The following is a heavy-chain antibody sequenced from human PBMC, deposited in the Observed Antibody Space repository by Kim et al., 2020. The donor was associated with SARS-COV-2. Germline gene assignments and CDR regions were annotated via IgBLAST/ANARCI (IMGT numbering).Heavy chain of an antibody. CDR3: AKSNWFDP. J-gene: IGHJ5*02. CDR1: GFTFRNHW. V-gene: IGHV3-7*03. CDR2: IKHDGSAQ. Sequence: GGSLRLSCATSGFTFRNHWMSWVRQAPGKGLEWVANIKHDGSAQYYVDSVKGRFTISRDNTKNSLYLQMDTLRADDTAVYYCAKSNWFDPWGQGTLVTVS.